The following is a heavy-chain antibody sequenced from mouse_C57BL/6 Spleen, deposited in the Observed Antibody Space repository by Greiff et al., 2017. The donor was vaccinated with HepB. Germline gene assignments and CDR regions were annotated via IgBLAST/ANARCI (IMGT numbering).Heavy chain of an antibody. J-gene: IGHJ4*01. CDR2: IYPGSGST. Sequence: QVQLKQPGAELVKPGASVKMSCKASGYTFTSYWITWVKQRPGQGLEWIGDIYPGSGSTNYNEKFKSKATLTVDTSSSTAYMQLSSLTSEDSAVYYCARGGKGGFGAMDYWGQGTSVTVSS. D-gene: IGHD2-1*01. CDR3: ARGGKGGFGAMDY. V-gene: IGHV1-55*01. CDR1: GYTFTSYW.